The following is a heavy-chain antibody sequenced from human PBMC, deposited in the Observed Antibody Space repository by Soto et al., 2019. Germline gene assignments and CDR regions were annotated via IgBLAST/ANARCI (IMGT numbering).Heavy chain of an antibody. CDR2: IYYSGST. V-gene: IGHV4-31*03. Sequence: QVQLQESGPGLVKPSQTLSLTCTVSGGSISSGGYYWSWIRQHPGKGLEWIGYIYYSGSTYYNPSLERRVTISVDTSKNQFSLKLSSVTAADTAVYYCAREILSSGIDPWGQGTLVTVSS. J-gene: IGHJ5*02. CDR1: GGSISSGGYY. D-gene: IGHD2-15*01. CDR3: AREILSSGIDP.